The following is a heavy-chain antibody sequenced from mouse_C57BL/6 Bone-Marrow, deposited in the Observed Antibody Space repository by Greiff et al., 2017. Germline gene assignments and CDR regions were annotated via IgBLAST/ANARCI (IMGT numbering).Heavy chain of an antibody. CDR2: IDPENGDT. CDR1: GFNIKDDY. D-gene: IGHD4-1*01. J-gene: IGHJ3*01. Sequence: EVQLQESGAELVRPGASVKLSCTASGFNIKDDYMHWVKQRPEQGLEWIGWIDPENGDTEYASKFQGKATITADTSSNTAYLQLSSLTSEDTAVYYCTTLTGTVFAYWGQGTLVTVSA. V-gene: IGHV14-4*01. CDR3: TTLTGTVFAY.